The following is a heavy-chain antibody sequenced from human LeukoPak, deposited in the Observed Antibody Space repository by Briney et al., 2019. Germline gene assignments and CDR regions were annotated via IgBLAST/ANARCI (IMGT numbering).Heavy chain of an antibody. CDR1: GFTFSDYY. D-gene: IGHD3-10*01. J-gene: IGHJ3*02. V-gene: IGHV3-11*01. CDR2: ISSSGGTI. CDR3: ASNTHGSGSYYPHAFDI. Sequence: GGSLRLSCAASGFTFSDYYMSWIRQAPGKGLEWVSYISSSGGTIYYADSVKGRFTISRDNTKNSLYLQMNSLRAEDTAVYYCASNTHGSGSYYPHAFDIWGQGTMVTVSS.